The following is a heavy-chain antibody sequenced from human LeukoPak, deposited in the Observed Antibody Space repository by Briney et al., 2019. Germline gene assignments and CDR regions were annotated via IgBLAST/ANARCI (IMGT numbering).Heavy chain of an antibody. CDR3: ARGYYYDSSGFFDY. CDR2: MNPNSGNT. CDR1: GYPFSRYD. Sequence: ASVKVSCKASGYPFSRYDLNWVRQATGQGLEWMGWMNPNSGNTGYAQKFQGRVTMTRNTSISTAYMELSSLRSEDTAVYYCARGYYYDSSGFFDYWGQGTLVTVSS. J-gene: IGHJ4*02. V-gene: IGHV1-8*01. D-gene: IGHD3-22*01.